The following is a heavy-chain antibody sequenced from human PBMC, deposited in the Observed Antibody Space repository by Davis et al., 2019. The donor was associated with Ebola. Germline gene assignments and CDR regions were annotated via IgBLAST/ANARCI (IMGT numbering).Heavy chain of an antibody. CDR1: GFIFSSYA. Sequence: GESLKISCAASGFIFSSYAMSWVRQAPGKGLEWVSAISGSGGSTYYADSVKGRFTISRDNSKNTLYLQMNSLRAEDTAVYYCAKGDRVVVVVAANYWGQGTLVTVSS. V-gene: IGHV3-23*01. CDR2: ISGSGGST. D-gene: IGHD2-15*01. CDR3: AKGDRVVVVVAANY. J-gene: IGHJ4*02.